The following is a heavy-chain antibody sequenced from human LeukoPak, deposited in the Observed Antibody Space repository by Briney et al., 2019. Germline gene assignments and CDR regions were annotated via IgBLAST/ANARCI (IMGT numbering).Heavy chain of an antibody. Sequence: GGSLRLSCAASGFTFSSYDMSWVRQAPGKGLEWVSGISGSADSTSYADSVKGRFTISRDNSKKMLYLQMHSLRAEDTAVYYCAKDGGYFDWLLYVDYWGQGTLVTVSS. CDR2: ISGSADST. J-gene: IGHJ4*02. D-gene: IGHD3-9*01. V-gene: IGHV3-23*01. CDR1: GFTFSSYD. CDR3: AKDGGYFDWLLYVDY.